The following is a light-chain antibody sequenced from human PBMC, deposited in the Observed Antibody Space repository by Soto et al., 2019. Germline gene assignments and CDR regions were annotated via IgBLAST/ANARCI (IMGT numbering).Light chain of an antibody. CDR2: GAS. CDR3: QQYGSSLPLT. CDR1: QSVSSSY. J-gene: IGKJ4*01. V-gene: IGKV3-20*01. Sequence: EIVLTQSPGTLSLSPGERATLSRRASQSVSSSYLAWYQQKPGQAPRLLIYGASSRATGIPDRFSGSGSGTDFTLTISRLEPEDFAVYYCQQYGSSLPLTFGGGTKVDI.